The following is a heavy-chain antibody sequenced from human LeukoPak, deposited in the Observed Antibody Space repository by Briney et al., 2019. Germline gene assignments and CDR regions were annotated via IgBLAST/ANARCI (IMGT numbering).Heavy chain of an antibody. V-gene: IGHV1-69*13. CDR1: GGTFSSYA. D-gene: IGHD2/OR15-2a*01. J-gene: IGHJ6*03. CDR3: ATTIVGYYYYYMDV. CDR2: IIPIFGTA. Sequence: ASVKVSCKASGGTFSSYAISWVRQAPGQGLEWMGGIIPIFGTANYAQKFQGRVTITADESTSTAYMELSSLRSEDTAVYYCATTIVGYYYYYMDVWGKGTTVTVSS.